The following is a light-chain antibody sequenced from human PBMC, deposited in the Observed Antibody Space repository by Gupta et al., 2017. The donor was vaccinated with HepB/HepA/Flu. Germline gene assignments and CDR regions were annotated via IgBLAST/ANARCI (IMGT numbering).Light chain of an antibody. CDR3: QLDNNWPPET. J-gene: IGKJ1*01. Sequence: EIVMTQSPATLSVSPGERATLSCRASQSVSSSLAWYQQKPGQAPRLLIYGASTRATGIPARFSGSGSGTEFTLTISSLQSEDFAVYYCQLDNNWPPETFGQGTKVEIK. V-gene: IGKV3-15*01. CDR2: GAS. CDR1: QSVSSS.